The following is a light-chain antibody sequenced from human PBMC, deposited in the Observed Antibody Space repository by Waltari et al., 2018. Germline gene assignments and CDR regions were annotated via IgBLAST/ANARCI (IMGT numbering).Light chain of an antibody. J-gene: IGKJ1*01. CDR3: QNHERLPAT. V-gene: IGKV3-20*01. CDR2: GAS. CDR1: QSIGRY. Sequence: EIVLTQSPGTLSLSPVERATIACRASQSIGRYLACYQQKPDQAPRLLIYGASNRATGIPDRFSGSGSGTDFSLTISRLEPEDFAVYYCQNHERLPATFGQGTKVEIK.